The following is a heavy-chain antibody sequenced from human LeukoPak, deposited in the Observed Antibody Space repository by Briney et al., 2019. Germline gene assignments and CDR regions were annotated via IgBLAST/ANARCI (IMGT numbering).Heavy chain of an antibody. CDR1: GFTFSSYA. V-gene: IGHV3-23*01. CDR2: ISGSGGST. Sequence: GGSLRLSCAASGFTFSSYAMSWVRQAPGNGLEWFSAISGSGGSTYYADSVKGRFTISRDNSKNTLYLQMNSLRAEDTAVYYCAKDSSSVYYYYYYMDVWGKGTTVTVSS. J-gene: IGHJ6*03. D-gene: IGHD6-6*01. CDR3: AKDSSSVYYYYYYMDV.